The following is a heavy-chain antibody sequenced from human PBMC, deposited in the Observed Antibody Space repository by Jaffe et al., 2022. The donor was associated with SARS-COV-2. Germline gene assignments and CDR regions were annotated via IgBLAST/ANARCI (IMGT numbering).Heavy chain of an antibody. J-gene: IGHJ4*02. CDR2: IYYSGST. D-gene: IGHD2-15*01. Sequence: QVQLQESGPGLVKPSETLSLTCTVSGGSISSYYWSWIRQPPGKGLEWIGYIYYSGSTNYNPSLKSRVTISVDTSKNQFSLKLSSVTAADTAVYYCARATVVVAASIFDYWGQGTLVTVSS. CDR1: GGSISSYY. V-gene: IGHV4-59*01. CDR3: ARATVVVAASIFDY.